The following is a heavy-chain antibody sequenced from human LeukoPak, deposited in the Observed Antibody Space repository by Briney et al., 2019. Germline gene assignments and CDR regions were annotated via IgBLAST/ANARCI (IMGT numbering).Heavy chain of an antibody. V-gene: IGHV4-39*07. CDR2: IYYSGNT. CDR3: ARVGWYSSGWYYFDY. CDR1: GGSIRSTTYY. D-gene: IGHD6-19*01. Sequence: SETLSLTCSVSGGSIRSTTYYWGWIRQPPGKGLEWIGSIYYSGNTYYSPSLMSRVTISVDTSKNQFSLKLSSVTAADTAVYYCARVGWYSSGWYYFDYWGQGTLVTVSS. J-gene: IGHJ4*02.